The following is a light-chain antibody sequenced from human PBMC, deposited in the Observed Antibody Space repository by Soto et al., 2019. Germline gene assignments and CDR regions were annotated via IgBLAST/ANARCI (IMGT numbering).Light chain of an antibody. CDR2: GNN. J-gene: IGLJ1*01. Sequence: QSALTQPPSVSGAPGQRVTISCTGSSSNIGAGYGVHWYQHLPGTAPKLLIYGNNNRPSGVPDRFSASKSGPSASLAITGLQADDEADYYCQSYDSSLSAPYVFGTGTKVT. V-gene: IGLV1-40*01. CDR1: SSNIGAGYG. CDR3: QSYDSSLSAPYV.